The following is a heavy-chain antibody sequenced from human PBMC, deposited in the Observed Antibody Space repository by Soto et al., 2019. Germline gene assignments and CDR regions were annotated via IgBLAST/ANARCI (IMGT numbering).Heavy chain of an antibody. V-gene: IGHV4-4*02. D-gene: IGHD1-26*01. CDR1: GGSISSSNW. CDR3: ASRIVGATGNSDY. J-gene: IGHJ4*02. CDR2: IYHSGST. Sequence: PSETLSLTCAVSGGSISSSNWWSWVRQPPGKGLEWIGEIYHSGSTNYNPSLKSRVTISVDKSKNQFSLKLSSVTAADTAVYYCASRIVGATGNSDYWGQGTLVTVSS.